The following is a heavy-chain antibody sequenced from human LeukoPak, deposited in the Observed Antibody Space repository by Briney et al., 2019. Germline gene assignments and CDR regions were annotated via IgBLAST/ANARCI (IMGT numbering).Heavy chain of an antibody. CDR3: ARDFGQWQLNGGYYFDY. D-gene: IGHD1-26*01. CDR2: ISSSGSTI. J-gene: IGHJ4*02. CDR1: GFTFSSYS. Sequence: PGGSLRLSCAASGFTFSSYSMNWVRQAPGKGLEWVSYISSSGSTIYYADSVKGRFTVSRDHAKNSLYLQMNSLRAEDTAVYYCARDFGQWQLNGGYYFDYWGQGTLVTVSS. V-gene: IGHV3-48*04.